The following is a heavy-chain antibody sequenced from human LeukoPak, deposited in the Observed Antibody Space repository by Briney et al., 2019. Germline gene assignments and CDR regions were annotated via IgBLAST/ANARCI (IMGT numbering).Heavy chain of an antibody. J-gene: IGHJ5*02. V-gene: IGHV3-7*01. CDR3: ARDEYRSRWLHP. CDR2: IKGDGSEK. D-gene: IGHD5-24*01. Sequence: GGSLRLSCAASGFTLSSYWMSWVRPAPGKGLEWVANIKGDGSEKWYADSVKGRFTIPRDNAQNSVHLQMNSLRAEDTAVYHCARDEYRSRWLHPWGQGTLVTVTS. CDR1: GFTLSSYW.